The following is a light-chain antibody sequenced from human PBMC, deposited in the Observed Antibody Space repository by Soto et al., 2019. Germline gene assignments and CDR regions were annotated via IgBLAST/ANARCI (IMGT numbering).Light chain of an antibody. CDR3: QQSYSTPRT. CDR1: QSISSY. V-gene: IGKV1-39*01. Sequence: DIHMTQSPSSLSASVLDRVTITLRASQSISSYLNWYQQKPGKAPKLLIYAASSLQSGVPSRFSGSGSGTDFTLTISSLQPEDFATYYCQQSYSTPRTFGQGTKVDIK. J-gene: IGKJ1*01. CDR2: AAS.